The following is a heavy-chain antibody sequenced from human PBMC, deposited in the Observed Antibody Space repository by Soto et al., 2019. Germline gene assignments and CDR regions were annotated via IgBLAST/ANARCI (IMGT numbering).Heavy chain of an antibody. CDR3: ARAIGPTLFDY. CDR2: IGTAGDT. Sequence: GGSLRLSCSASGFTFSSYDMHWVRQGPGKGLEWVSAIGTAGDTNYAGSVKGRFTISRENAKDSLYLQMNSLRAGDTAIYFCARAIGPTLFDYWGQGTLVTVSS. J-gene: IGHJ4*02. CDR1: GFTFSSYD. V-gene: IGHV3-13*04. D-gene: IGHD3-22*01.